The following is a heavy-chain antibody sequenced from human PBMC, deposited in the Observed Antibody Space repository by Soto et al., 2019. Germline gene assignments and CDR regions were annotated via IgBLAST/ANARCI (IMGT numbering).Heavy chain of an antibody. J-gene: IGHJ6*03. CDR2: IYYSGST. CDR1: GGSISSGGYY. V-gene: IGHV4-31*03. CDR3: ARVGSGYYPDYYYSMDV. D-gene: IGHD3-3*01. Sequence: SETLSLTCTVSGGSISSGGYYWSWIRQHPGKGLEWIGYIYYSGSTYYNPSLKSRVTISVDTSKNQFSLKLSSVTAADTAVYYWARVGSGYYPDYYYSMDVWGKGPTVTVS.